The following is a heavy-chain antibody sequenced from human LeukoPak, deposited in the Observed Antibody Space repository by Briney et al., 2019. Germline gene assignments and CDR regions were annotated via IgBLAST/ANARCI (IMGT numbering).Heavy chain of an antibody. CDR3: ARGADYGGNSVPFDY. Sequence: SETLSLTCTVSGGSISSGGHYWGWIRQQPGEGLEWIGYIYYRGTTYYNPSLKSRVSISLDTSKNQVSLKLTSVTAADTAVYYCARGADYGGNSVPFDYWGQGTLVTVSS. D-gene: IGHD4-23*01. CDR2: IYYRGTT. CDR1: GGSISSGGHY. J-gene: IGHJ4*02. V-gene: IGHV4-31*03.